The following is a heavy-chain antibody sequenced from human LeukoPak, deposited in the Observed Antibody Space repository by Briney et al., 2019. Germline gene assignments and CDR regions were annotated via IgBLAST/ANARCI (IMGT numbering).Heavy chain of an antibody. CDR3: VRRDIGWNYFDY. D-gene: IGHD2-15*01. V-gene: IGHV4-59*08. Sequence: PSETLSLTCVVSGGSINSHHWGWIRQPPGKGLEWIGDIYYTGKNNYNPSLKSRVTISLDTSKNHLSLNLTSVLAADTAIYYCVRRDIGWNYFDYWGQGILVTVSS. J-gene: IGHJ4*02. CDR2: IYYTGKN. CDR1: GGSINSHH.